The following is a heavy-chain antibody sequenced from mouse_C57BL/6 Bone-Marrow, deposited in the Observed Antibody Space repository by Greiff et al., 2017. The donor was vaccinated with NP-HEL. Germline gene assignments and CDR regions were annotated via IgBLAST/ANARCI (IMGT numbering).Heavy chain of an antibody. CDR1: GYTFTSYW. Sequence: QVQLQQSGAELVKPGASVKLSCKASGYTFTSYWMHWVKQRPGQGLEWIGMIHPNSGSTNYNEKFKSKATLTVDKSSSTAYMQLSSLTSEDSAVYYVSAGGLGRMAYWGQGTRVTVSA. CDR3: SAGGLGRMAY. D-gene: IGHD4-1*01. J-gene: IGHJ3*01. CDR2: IHPNSGST. V-gene: IGHV1-64*01.